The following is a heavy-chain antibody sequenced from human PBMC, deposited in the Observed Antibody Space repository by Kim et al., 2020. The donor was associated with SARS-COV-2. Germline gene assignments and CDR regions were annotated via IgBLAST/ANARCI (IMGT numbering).Heavy chain of an antibody. CDR1: GFTFSSYD. J-gene: IGHJ3*02. V-gene: IGHV3-13*04. CDR2: IGTAGDT. Sequence: GGSLRLSCAASGFTFSSYDMHWVRQATGKGLEWVSAIGTAGDTYYPGSVKGRFTISRENAKNSLYLQMNSLRAGDTAVYYCARGYDSSGYLYFDIWGQGTMVTVSS. D-gene: IGHD3-22*01. CDR3: ARGYDSSGYLYFDI.